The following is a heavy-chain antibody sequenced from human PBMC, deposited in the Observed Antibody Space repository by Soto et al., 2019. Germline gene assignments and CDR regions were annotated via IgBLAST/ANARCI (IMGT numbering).Heavy chain of an antibody. D-gene: IGHD5-12*01. J-gene: IGHJ4*02. CDR1: GFTFSSYS. CDR3: ARALHSGYDSRMFGY. Sequence: GGSLRLSCAASGFTFSSYSMNWVRQAPGKGLEWVSSISSSSSYIYYADSVKGRLTISRDNAKNSLYLQMNSLRAEDTAVYYCARALHSGYDSRMFGYCGQGTLVTVSS. V-gene: IGHV3-21*01. CDR2: ISSSSSYI.